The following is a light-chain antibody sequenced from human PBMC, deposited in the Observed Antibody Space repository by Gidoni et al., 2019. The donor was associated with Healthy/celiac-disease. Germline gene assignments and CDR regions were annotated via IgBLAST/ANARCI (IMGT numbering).Light chain of an antibody. J-gene: IGKJ1*01. Sequence: AILMTQSPSSFSASTGDRVTITCRASQGISSYLAWYQQKPGKAPKLMIYAASTLQSGVPSRISGRGAGTDFTLTISCLQSEDFATYYCQQYYRYPWTFXQXTKVEIK. CDR1: QGISSY. CDR2: AAS. CDR3: QQYYRYPWT. V-gene: IGKV1-8*01.